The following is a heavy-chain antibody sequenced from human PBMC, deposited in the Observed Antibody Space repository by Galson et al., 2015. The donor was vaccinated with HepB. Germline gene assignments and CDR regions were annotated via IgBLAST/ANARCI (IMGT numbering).Heavy chain of an antibody. CDR3: ARDLGDTAMVRSYYFDY. Sequence: SVKVSCKASGGTFSSYAISWVRQAPGQGLEWMGRIIPILGIANYAQKFQGRVTITADKSTSTAYMELSSLRSEDTAVYYCARDLGDTAMVRSYYFDYWGQGTLVTVSS. CDR2: IIPILGIA. D-gene: IGHD5-18*01. V-gene: IGHV1-69*04. J-gene: IGHJ4*02. CDR1: GGTFSSYA.